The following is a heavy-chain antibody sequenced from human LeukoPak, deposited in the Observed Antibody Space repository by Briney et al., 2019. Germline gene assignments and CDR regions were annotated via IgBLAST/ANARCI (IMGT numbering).Heavy chain of an antibody. CDR3: AREGIYCSSTSCYDY. Sequence: PGGSLRLSCAASGFTFSSYWMSWVRQAPGKGLEWVANIKLDGSEKYYVDSVKGRFTISRDNAKNSLCLQMNSLRAEDTAMYYCAREGIYCSSTSCYDYWGQGTLVTVSS. CDR2: IKLDGSEK. CDR1: GFTFSSYW. V-gene: IGHV3-7*01. D-gene: IGHD2-2*01. J-gene: IGHJ4*02.